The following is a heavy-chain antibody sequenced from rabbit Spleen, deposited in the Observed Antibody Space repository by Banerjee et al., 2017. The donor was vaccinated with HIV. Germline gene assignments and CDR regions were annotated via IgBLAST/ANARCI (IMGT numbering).Heavy chain of an antibody. CDR2: IYAGTIGST. D-gene: IGHD8-1*01. J-gene: IGHJ6*01. Sequence: QQVVESGGGLVKRGASLIFTCKAFGFSSCTGYDLYRVPQAPGKGLEWFACIYAGTIGSTYSASWAKGRFTCSKTSSTTVTLQMTSLTAADTATYFCARDAGTSFSTYGMDLWGPGTLVTVS. V-gene: IGHV1S40*01. CDR1: GFSSCTGYD. CDR3: ARDAGTSFSTYGMDL.